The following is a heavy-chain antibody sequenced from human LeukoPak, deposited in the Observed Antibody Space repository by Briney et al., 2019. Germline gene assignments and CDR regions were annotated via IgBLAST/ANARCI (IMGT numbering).Heavy chain of an antibody. J-gene: IGHJ4*02. CDR2: ISTSSSYI. Sequence: GGSLRLSCAAAGFTFSSYSMNWVRQAQGQGLEWVSSISTSSSYIYYADSVKGRFTISRDNARNSLFLQLDSLRAEDTAVYYCARGSSNSGSYYDYFDYWGQGALVTVSS. CDR1: GFTFSSYS. D-gene: IGHD1-26*01. CDR3: ARGSSNSGSYYDYFDY. V-gene: IGHV3-21*01.